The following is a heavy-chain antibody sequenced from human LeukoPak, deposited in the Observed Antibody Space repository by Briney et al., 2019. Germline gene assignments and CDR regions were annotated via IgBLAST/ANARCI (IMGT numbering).Heavy chain of an antibody. Sequence: PGGSLRLSCAASGFTFNDYYMSWIRQAPGKGLEWLSYINIGGTNTHYADSVKGRFTISRDNAKKSLYLEMNNLRAEDTAVYYCATDGAGFDTWGQGVLVTVTS. V-gene: IGHV3-11*01. J-gene: IGHJ5*02. CDR3: ATDGAGFDT. CDR2: INIGGTNT. CDR1: GFTFNDYY.